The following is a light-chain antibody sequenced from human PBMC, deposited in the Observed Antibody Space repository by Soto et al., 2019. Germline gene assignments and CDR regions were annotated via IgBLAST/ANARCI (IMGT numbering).Light chain of an antibody. V-gene: IGKV1-9*01. Sequence: DIQLTQSPSFLSASVGDRVTITCRASQGISTYLAWYLQRPGKAPKLLIYGAATLQSGVPSRSSGSGSGTEFTLTISSLKPEDFGTYYCQQLNSDWYAFGQGTKLELK. J-gene: IGKJ2*01. CDR1: QGISTY. CDR2: GAA. CDR3: QQLNSDWYA.